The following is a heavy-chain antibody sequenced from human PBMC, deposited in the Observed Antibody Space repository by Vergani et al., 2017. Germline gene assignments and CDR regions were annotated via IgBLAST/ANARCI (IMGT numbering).Heavy chain of an antibody. V-gene: IGHV4-61*02. CDR1: GGSISSGSYY. Sequence: QVQLQESGPGLVRPSQTLSLTCTVSGGSISSGSYYWSWFRQPAGKGLEWIGRFYTGGGTSYNPSLKSRVTISVDTSKNQFSLQRRSLTAADTAVYYCARDPLYSTTWPFLLLDMDVWGQGTTVTVSS. CDR3: ARDPLYSTTWPFLLLDMDV. J-gene: IGHJ6*02. D-gene: IGHD6-13*01. CDR2: FYTGGGT.